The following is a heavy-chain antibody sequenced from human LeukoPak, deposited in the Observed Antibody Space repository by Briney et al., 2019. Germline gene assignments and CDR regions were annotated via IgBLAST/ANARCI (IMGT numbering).Heavy chain of an antibody. CDR2: INPNSGGT. CDR3: ARGNYDFWSGYPFDY. J-gene: IGHJ4*02. V-gene: IGHV1-2*02. Sequence: ASVKVSCRASGYTFTGYYMHWVRQAPGQGLEWMGWINPNSGGTNYAQKFQGRVTMTRDTSISTAYMELSRLRSDDTAVYYCARGNYDFWSGYPFDYWGQGTLVTVSS. CDR1: GYTFTGYY. D-gene: IGHD3-3*01.